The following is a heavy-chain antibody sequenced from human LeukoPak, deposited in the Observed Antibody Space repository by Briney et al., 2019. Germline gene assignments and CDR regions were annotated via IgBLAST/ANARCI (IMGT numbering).Heavy chain of an antibody. J-gene: IGHJ4*01. Sequence: GGSLRLSCAASGFTFTSYWMNWVRQAPGKGLEWVASIRQDGGERSYVDSVKGRFTISRDNTKNSLYQQMSSLRAEDTAVYYCARDGTAAGLYFDLWGQGTLVTVSS. D-gene: IGHD6-13*01. CDR3: ARDGTAAGLYFDL. CDR2: IRQDGGER. V-gene: IGHV3-7*01. CDR1: GFTFTSYW.